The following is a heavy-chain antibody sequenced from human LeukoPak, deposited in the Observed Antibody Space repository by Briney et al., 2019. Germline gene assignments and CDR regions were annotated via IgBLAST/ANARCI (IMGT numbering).Heavy chain of an antibody. CDR3: ARVQRYCSGGSCYDYYYYGMDV. CDR1: GFTVSSNY. V-gene: IGHV3-21*01. D-gene: IGHD2-15*01. J-gene: IGHJ6*04. Sequence: GGSLRLSWAASGFTVSSNYMSWVRQAPVKGLEWVSSISSSSSYIYYADSVKGRFTISRDNAKNSLYLQMNSLRAEDTAVYYCARVQRYCSGGSCYDYYYYGMDVWGKGTTVTVSS. CDR2: ISSSSSYI.